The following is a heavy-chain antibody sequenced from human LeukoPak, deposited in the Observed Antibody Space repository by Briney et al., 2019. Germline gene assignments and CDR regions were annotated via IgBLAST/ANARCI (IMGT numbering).Heavy chain of an antibody. CDR2: IYYSGST. D-gene: IGHD2-15*01. V-gene: IGHV4-39*07. Sequence: SETLSLTCTVSGGSISSSSYYWGWIHQPPGKGLEWIGSIYYSGSTYYNPSLKSRVTISVDRSKNQFSLKLSSVTAADTAVYYCARVKVAEYGMDVWGKGTTVTVSS. CDR1: GGSISSSSYY. CDR3: ARVKVAEYGMDV. J-gene: IGHJ6*04.